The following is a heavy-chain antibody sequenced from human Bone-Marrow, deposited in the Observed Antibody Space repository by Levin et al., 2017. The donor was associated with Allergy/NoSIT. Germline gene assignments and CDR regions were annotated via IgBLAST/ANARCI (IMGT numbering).Heavy chain of an antibody. V-gene: IGHV3-53*01. CDR3: AKTYHDAGGFAIDAFDV. J-gene: IGHJ3*01. CDR1: GFFVRSNY. CDR2: IYNGGTT. Sequence: GGSLRLSCAVSGFFVRSNYMNWVRQAPGKGLEWVSVIYNGGTTYYADSVKGRFTMSRDRSTTTFYLQMSSLIPEDTAIYYCAKTYHDAGGFAIDAFDVWGQGTMVTVSS. D-gene: IGHD2-8*02.